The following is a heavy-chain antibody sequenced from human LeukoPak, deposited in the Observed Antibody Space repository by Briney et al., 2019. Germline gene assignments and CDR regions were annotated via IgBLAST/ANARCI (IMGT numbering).Heavy chain of an antibody. CDR2: IKQDGSEK. D-gene: IGHD3-22*01. J-gene: IGHJ3*02. CDR3: ARVCDRYYYDSSGYYYCGAFDI. V-gene: IGHV3-7*01. Sequence: PGGSLRLSCAASGFTFSSYWMSWVRQAPGKGREWVANIKQDGSEKYYVDSVKGRFTISRDNAKNSLYLQMNSLRAEDTAVYYCARVCDRYYYDSSGYYYCGAFDIWGQGTMVTVSS. CDR1: GFTFSSYW.